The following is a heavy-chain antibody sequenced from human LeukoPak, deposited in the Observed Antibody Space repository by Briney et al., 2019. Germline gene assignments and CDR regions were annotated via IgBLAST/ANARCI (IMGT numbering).Heavy chain of an antibody. D-gene: IGHD3-10*01. V-gene: IGHV3-23*01. CDR2: ISASGGST. J-gene: IGHJ4*02. CDR1: GFTSSSYA. CDR3: ARGRVTSFKSYYYGSGSSDYYFDY. Sequence: GGSLRLSCAASGFTSSSYAMTWVRQAPGKGLEWVSGISASGGSTYYADSVKGHFTISRDNSKNTLYLQMNSLRAEDTAVYYCARGRVTSFKSYYYGSGSSDYYFDYWGQGTLVTVSS.